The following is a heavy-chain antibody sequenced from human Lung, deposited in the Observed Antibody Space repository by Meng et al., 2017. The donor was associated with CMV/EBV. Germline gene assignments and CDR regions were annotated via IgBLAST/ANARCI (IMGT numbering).Heavy chain of an antibody. V-gene: IGHV1-46*01. D-gene: IGHD4-23*01. Sequence: QGPPVKTGAEVAKHGASVTVACKASGYTFTKYHQHSGRQAPGQGLEWMGVINPSGGSTNYAQKFQGRLTMTRDTSTSTVYMELSSMRAEDTAVYYCARGDGGNGCDYWGQGTLVTVSS. J-gene: IGHJ4*02. CDR1: GYTFTKYH. CDR3: ARGDGGNGCDY. CDR2: INPSGGST.